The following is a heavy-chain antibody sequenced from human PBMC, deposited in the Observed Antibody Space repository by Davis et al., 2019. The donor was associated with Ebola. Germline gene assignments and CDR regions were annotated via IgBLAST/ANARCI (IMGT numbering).Heavy chain of an antibody. CDR2: MNPNSGNT. Sequence: AASVKVSCKASGYTFTSYDINWVRQAPGQGLEWMGWMNPNSGNTGYAQKFQGRVTMTRNTSISTAYMELSSLRSDDTAVYYCARRVGARSGFDSWGQGSLVTVSS. V-gene: IGHV1-8*01. CDR1: GYTFTSYD. J-gene: IGHJ4*02. D-gene: IGHD1-26*01. CDR3: ARRVGARSGFDS.